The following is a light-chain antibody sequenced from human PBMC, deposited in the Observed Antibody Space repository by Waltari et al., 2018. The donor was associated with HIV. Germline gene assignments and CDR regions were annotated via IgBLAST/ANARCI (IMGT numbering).Light chain of an antibody. V-gene: IGLV3-25*03. CDR3: QSADSSGPWKV. J-gene: IGLJ3*02. CDR1: ALPKQY. CDR2: KDS. Sequence: SYELTQPPSVSVSPGQTARITCSGDALPKQYAYWYQQKPGQAPVLVIYKDSERPSGIPERFSGSSSGTTVTLTISGVQAEDEADYYCQSADSSGPWKVFGGGTKLTVL.